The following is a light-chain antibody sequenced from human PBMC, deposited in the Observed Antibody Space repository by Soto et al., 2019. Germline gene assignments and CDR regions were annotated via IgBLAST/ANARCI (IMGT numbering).Light chain of an antibody. V-gene: IGLV1-44*01. CDR3: SAWDASLNGYV. J-gene: IGLJ1*01. Sequence: QSALTQPPSASGTPGQRVTISCSGSSSNIGSKTVNWHQQLPGTAPKLLIYSNYQRPSGVPDRFPGSKSGTSASLAISGLQSEDEADYYCSAWDASLNGYVFGTGTKVTVL. CDR1: SSNIGSKT. CDR2: SNY.